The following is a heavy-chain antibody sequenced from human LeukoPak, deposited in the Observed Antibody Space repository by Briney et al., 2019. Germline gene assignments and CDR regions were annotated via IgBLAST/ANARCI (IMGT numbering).Heavy chain of an antibody. V-gene: IGHV3-23*01. CDR3: AKAPYCPNDVCRYFDY. D-gene: IGHD2-8*01. Sequence: GESLRLSCAASGFAFSSYAMSWVRRAPGKGLEWVSGITTSGGSASYADSVKGRFTISRDNPGNTLFMEMRSLRAEDTAVYYCAKAPYCPNDVCRYFDYWGQGILVTVSS. CDR1: GFAFSSYA. CDR2: ITTSGGSA. J-gene: IGHJ4*02.